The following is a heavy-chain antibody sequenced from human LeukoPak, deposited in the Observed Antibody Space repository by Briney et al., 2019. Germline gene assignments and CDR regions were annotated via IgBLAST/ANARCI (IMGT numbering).Heavy chain of an antibody. J-gene: IGHJ5*02. CDR1: GGSISSGGYS. Sequence: SETLSLTCVVSGGSISSGGYSWSWIRQPPGKGLEWIGYIYHSGSTYYNPSLKSRVTISVDRSKNQFSLKLSSVTAADTAVYYCARSILLWFGEFSIPRGDSWFDPWGQGTLVTVSS. CDR3: ARSILLWFGEFSIPRGDSWFDP. V-gene: IGHV4-30-2*01. D-gene: IGHD3-10*01. CDR2: IYHSGST.